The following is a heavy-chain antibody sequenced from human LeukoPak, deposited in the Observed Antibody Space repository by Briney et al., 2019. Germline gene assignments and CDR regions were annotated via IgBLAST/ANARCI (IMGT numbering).Heavy chain of an antibody. V-gene: IGHV4-4*07. CDR3: ASPRTGL. CDR1: GGSISTYY. CDR2: MYHTGDT. Sequence: PSETLSLTCIVSGGSISTYYGSWIRQPAGKTLEWIGRMYHTGDTNYNPSLRGRVSMSIDTSKNQFSLRLSSVTAADTAVYYCASPRTGLWGRGTLVTVSS. J-gene: IGHJ2*01.